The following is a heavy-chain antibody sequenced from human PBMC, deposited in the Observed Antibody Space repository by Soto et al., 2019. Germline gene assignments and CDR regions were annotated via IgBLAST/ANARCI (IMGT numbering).Heavy chain of an antibody. Sequence: QVQLVESGGDVVQPGRSLRLSCVASGFTFTSYGMHWVRQAPGKGLEWVAVIWYDESKKFYADSVKGRFTISRDTSKDTLYLQMNSLRAEDPAVYYCTRDGGVGIDYCGQGTLVTVSS. J-gene: IGHJ4*02. CDR3: TRDGGVGIDY. CDR2: IWYDESKK. D-gene: IGHD1-26*01. V-gene: IGHV3-33*01. CDR1: GFTFTSYG.